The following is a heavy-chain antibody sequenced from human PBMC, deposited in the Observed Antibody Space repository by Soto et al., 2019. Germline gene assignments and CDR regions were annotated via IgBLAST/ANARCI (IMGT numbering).Heavy chain of an antibody. J-gene: IGHJ4*02. CDR3: AHIVVAGLGYYFDY. CDR2: IYWDDDK. CDR1: GFSLSSTRMA. Sequence: QITLKESGPTLVKPTQTLTLTCTFSGFSLSSTRMAVGWIRQPPGKALEWLALIYWDDDKRYSPFLKSRLTITKDTSENQVVLTMSNMDPVDTVRYYCAHIVVAGLGYYFDYWGQGTLVTVSS. V-gene: IGHV2-5*02. D-gene: IGHD6-19*01.